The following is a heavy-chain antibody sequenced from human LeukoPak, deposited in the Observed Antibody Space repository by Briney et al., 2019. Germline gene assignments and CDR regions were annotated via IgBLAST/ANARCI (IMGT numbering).Heavy chain of an antibody. CDR3: ARDLATNKYYMDV. Sequence: GGSLRLSCAASGFTFSSYAMHWVRQAPSKGLEWVAVISYDGSNKYYADSVKGRFTISRDNSKNTLYLQMNSLRAEDTAVYYCARDLATNKYYMDVWGKGTTVTVSS. D-gene: IGHD5-24*01. CDR1: GFTFSSYA. CDR2: ISYDGSNK. V-gene: IGHV3-30*04. J-gene: IGHJ6*03.